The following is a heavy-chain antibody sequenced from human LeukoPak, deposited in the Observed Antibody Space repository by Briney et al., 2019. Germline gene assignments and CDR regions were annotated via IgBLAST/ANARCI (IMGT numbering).Heavy chain of an antibody. CDR1: GYTFTSYA. Sequence: GASVKVSCKASGYTFTSYAMNWVRQAPGQGLEWMGWINTNTGNPTYAQGFTGRFVFSLDTSVSTAYLQISSLKAEDTAVYYCAARGYSFKVGYYGMDVWGQGTTVTVSS. CDR2: INTNTGNP. V-gene: IGHV7-4-1*02. CDR3: AARGYSFKVGYYGMDV. J-gene: IGHJ6*02. D-gene: IGHD5-18*01.